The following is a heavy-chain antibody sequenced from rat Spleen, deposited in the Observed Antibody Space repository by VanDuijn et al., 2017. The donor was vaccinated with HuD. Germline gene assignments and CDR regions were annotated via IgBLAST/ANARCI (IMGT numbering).Heavy chain of an antibody. Sequence: EVLLLESGGGLVQPGSSLKLSCATSGFTLNDYATAWVHQAPVKGLEWVSSITNTGGSTYYPDSVKGRFTVSRDNAKSTLYLQMDSLRSKDTATYYCARIAAPDYWGQGVMVTVSS. D-gene: IGHD1-2*01. CDR1: GFTLNDYA. V-gene: IGHV5-17*01. CDR3: ARIAAPDY. J-gene: IGHJ2*01. CDR2: ITNTGGST.